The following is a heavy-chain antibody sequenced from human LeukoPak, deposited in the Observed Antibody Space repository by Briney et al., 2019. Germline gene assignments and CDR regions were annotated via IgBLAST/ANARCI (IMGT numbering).Heavy chain of an antibody. D-gene: IGHD2-2*01. CDR3: AREYQERGFDP. V-gene: IGHV1-18*01. Sequence: ASVKVSCKASGYTFTSYGINWVRQAPGQGLEWMGWISAYNGNTNYAQKLQGRVTMTTDTSTSTAYMELRGLRSDDTAVYYCAREYQERGFDPWGQGTLVTVSS. CDR2: ISAYNGNT. CDR1: GYTFTSYG. J-gene: IGHJ5*02.